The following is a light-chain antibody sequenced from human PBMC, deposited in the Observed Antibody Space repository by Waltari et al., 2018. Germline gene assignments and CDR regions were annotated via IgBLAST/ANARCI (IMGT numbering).Light chain of an antibody. V-gene: IGKV1-5*03. CDR2: KAS. CDR3: QQYNTYSA. J-gene: IGKJ3*01. CDR1: QSISRW. Sequence: DIQMTQAPSTLSASVGDRVTITCRARQSISRWVAWYQQTPGTAPKLRIYKASTLETGVPSRFSGSGFGTYFTLTISSLQPDDCATYYCQQYNTYSAFGPGTKVDI.